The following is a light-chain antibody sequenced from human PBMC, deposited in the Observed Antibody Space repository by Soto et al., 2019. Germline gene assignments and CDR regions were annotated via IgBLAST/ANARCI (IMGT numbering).Light chain of an antibody. V-gene: IGKV3-20*01. CDR1: QSVSSSY. CDR3: QQYGSSPLT. CDR2: GAS. J-gene: IGKJ4*01. Sequence: EIGLTQSPGTLSLSPGETATLSCRASQSVSSSYLAWYQQNPGQAPRLLIYGASSRATGIPDRFSGSGSGTDFTLTISRLEPEDFAVYYCQQYGSSPLTFGGGTKVEIK.